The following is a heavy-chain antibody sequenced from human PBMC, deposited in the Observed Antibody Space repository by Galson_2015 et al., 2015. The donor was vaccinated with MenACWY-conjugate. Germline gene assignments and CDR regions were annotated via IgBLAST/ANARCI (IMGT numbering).Heavy chain of an antibody. V-gene: IGHV1-69*13. CDR2: IIPIFGTA. Sequence: SVKVSCKASGGTFSSYAISWVRQAPGQGLEWMGGIIPIFGTANYAQKFQGRVTITADESTSTAYMELSSLRSEDTAVYYCARGTRGVPAANDYWGQGTLVTVSS. D-gene: IGHD2-2*01. J-gene: IGHJ4*01. CDR3: ARGTRGVPAANDY. CDR1: GGTFSSYA.